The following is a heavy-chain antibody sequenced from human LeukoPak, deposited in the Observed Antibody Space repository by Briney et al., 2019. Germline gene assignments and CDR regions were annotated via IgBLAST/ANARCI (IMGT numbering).Heavy chain of an antibody. CDR1: GFTFSSYA. CDR2: ISYDGSNK. Sequence: TGGSLRLSCAASGFTFSSYAMHWVRQAPGKGLEWVAVISYDGSNKYYADSVKGRFTISRDNSENTLYLQMNSLRAEDTAVYYCARDLSYDFWSGTTDYWGQGTLVTVSS. J-gene: IGHJ4*02. CDR3: ARDLSYDFWSGTTDY. V-gene: IGHV3-30-3*01. D-gene: IGHD3-3*01.